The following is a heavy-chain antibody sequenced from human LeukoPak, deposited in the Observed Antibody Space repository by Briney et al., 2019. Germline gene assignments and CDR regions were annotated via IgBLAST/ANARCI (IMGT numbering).Heavy chain of an antibody. J-gene: IGHJ4*02. D-gene: IGHD6-19*01. Sequence: PGGSLRLSCAASGFTFSSYEMHWVRQAPGKGLEWISHISSSGISKSYADSVKGRFTISRDNAKNSLYLQMNSLRAEDTAVYYCTRRSWSSGWYYFDYWGQGTLVTVSS. CDR3: TRRSWSSGWYYFDY. CDR2: ISSSGISK. V-gene: IGHV3-48*03. CDR1: GFTFSSYE.